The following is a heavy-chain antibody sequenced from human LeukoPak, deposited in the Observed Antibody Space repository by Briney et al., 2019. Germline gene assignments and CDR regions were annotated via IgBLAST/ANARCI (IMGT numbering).Heavy chain of an antibody. Sequence: PGGSLRLSCAASGFTFSSYEMNWVRQAPGKGLEWVSYISSSGSTIYYANSVKGRFTISRDNARNSLYLQMNGLRAEDTAVYYCARGTAMVTNWGQGTLVTVSS. CDR1: GFTFSSYE. CDR3: ARGTAMVTN. CDR2: ISSSGSTI. D-gene: IGHD5-18*01. J-gene: IGHJ4*02. V-gene: IGHV3-48*03.